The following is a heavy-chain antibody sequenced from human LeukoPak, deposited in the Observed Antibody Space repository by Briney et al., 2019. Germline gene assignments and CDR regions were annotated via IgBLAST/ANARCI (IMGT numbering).Heavy chain of an antibody. CDR2: IYSGGST. Sequence: GPSLRPFRAAAAFTVSSKYIRSVRLAPGEWRGWVSFIYSGGSTYYAASVKGRFTISRDNSKNTLYLQMNSLRAEDTAVYYCARDVRVISGYSPSYFDYWGQGTLVTVSS. J-gene: IGHJ4*02. V-gene: IGHV3-53*01. CDR1: AFTVSSKY. D-gene: IGHD5-18*01. CDR3: ARDVRVISGYSPSYFDY.